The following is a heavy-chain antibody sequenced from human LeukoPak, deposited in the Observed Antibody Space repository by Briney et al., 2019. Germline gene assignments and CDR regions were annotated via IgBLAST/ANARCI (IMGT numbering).Heavy chain of an antibody. J-gene: IGHJ5*02. D-gene: IGHD2-8*02. CDR3: APRGLGGVDWFDP. V-gene: IGHV3-23*01. CDR1: GFTFSSRT. CDR2: ITNDGVAT. Sequence: PGGSLRLSCGASGFTFSSRTLNWVRQAPGKGLEWVSTITNDGVATYYADSVRGRFTVSRDNSRNTLYLQMNSLRVEDTAVYYCAPRGLGGVDWFDPWGQGTLVTVSS.